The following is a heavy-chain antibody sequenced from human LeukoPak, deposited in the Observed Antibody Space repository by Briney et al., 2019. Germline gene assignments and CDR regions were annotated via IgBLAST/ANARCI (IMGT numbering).Heavy chain of an antibody. CDR3: ARGNYGYGRRRGADV. Sequence: SETLSLTCAVYGGSFSGYYWSWIRQPPGKGLDWIGEINHSGSTNYKPSLKNRVTISVDTTQHQFSLKLSSVAAADTAVYYCARGNYGYGRRRGADVWGQGTRVSVSS. D-gene: IGHD5-18*01. CDR2: INHSGST. J-gene: IGHJ6*02. CDR1: GGSFSGYY. V-gene: IGHV4-34*01.